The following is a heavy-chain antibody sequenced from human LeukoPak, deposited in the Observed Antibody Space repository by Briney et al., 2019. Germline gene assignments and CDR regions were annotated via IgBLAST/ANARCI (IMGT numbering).Heavy chain of an antibody. J-gene: IGHJ4*02. CDR3: AKDYFLEYQLLSGTFTY. Sequence: GGSLRLSCAASGFTFSSYSMNWVRQAPGKGLEWVSSISSSSSYIYYADSVKGRFTISRDNAKNSLYLQMNSLRAEDTAVYYCAKDYFLEYQLLSGTFTYWGQGTLVTVSS. V-gene: IGHV3-21*04. D-gene: IGHD2-2*01. CDR2: ISSSSSYI. CDR1: GFTFSSYS.